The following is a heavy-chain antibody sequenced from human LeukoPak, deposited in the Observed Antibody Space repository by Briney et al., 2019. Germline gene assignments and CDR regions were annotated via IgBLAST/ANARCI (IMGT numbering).Heavy chain of an antibody. CDR3: AGGGGSGWYTVQVDY. J-gene: IGHJ4*02. Sequence: SETLSLTCTVSGGSISSGSYYWSWIRQPAGKGLEWIGRIYTSGSTNYNPSLKSRVTISVDTSKNQFSLKLSSVTAADTAVYYCAGGGGSGWYTVQVDYWGQGTLVTVSS. V-gene: IGHV4-61*02. CDR2: IYTSGST. D-gene: IGHD6-19*01. CDR1: GGSISSGSYY.